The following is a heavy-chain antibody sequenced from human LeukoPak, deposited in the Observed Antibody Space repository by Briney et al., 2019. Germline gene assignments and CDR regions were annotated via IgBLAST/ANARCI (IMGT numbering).Heavy chain of an antibody. CDR2: INHSGST. J-gene: IGHJ4*02. Sequence: SETLSLTCTVSGGSISSRSYYWSWIRQPPGKGLEWIGEINHSGSTNYNPSLKSRVTISVDTSKNQFSLKLSSVTAADTAVYYCARAVVRMSSSYYGYWGQGTLVTVSS. CDR1: GGSISSRSYY. D-gene: IGHD3-22*01. CDR3: ARAVVRMSSSYYGY. V-gene: IGHV4-39*07.